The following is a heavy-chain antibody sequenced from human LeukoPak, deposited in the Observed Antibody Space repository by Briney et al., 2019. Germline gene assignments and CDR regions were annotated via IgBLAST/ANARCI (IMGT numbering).Heavy chain of an antibody. CDR3: VTHEVTVVTRSTFDY. J-gene: IGHJ4*02. CDR2: ISSSSSYI. D-gene: IGHD4-23*01. Sequence: GGSLRLSCAASGFTFSSYSMNWVRQAPGKGLEWVSSISSSSSYIYYADSVKGRFTISRDNAKNSVYLQMHSLRVEDTAIYYCVTHEVTVVTRSTFDYWGQGTLVTVSS. V-gene: IGHV3-21*01. CDR1: GFTFSSYS.